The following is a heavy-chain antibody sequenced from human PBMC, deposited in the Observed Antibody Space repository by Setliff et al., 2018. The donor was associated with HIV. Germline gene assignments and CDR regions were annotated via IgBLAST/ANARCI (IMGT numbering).Heavy chain of an antibody. V-gene: IGHV3-48*01. CDR1: GFTFSSYS. Sequence: GGSLRLSCAASGFTFSSYSMNWVRQAPGKGLEWVSYISASSVSRYYADSVKGRFTISRDNAKNSLYLQMNSLRAEDTAVYYCARASGFCSSTSCSTPPYMDVWGKGTTVTVSS. J-gene: IGHJ6*03. D-gene: IGHD2-2*01. CDR2: ISASSVSR. CDR3: ARASGFCSSTSCSTPPYMDV.